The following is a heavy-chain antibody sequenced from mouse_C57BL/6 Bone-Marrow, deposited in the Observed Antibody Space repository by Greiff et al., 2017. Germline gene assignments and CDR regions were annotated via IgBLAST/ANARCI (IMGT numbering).Heavy chain of an antibody. CDR3: ARNLLLLRFLAY. D-gene: IGHD1-1*01. CDR2: IWWDDDK. J-gene: IGHJ3*01. Sequence: QVTLKVSGPGILQPSQTLSLTCSFSGFSLSTFGMGVGWIRQPSGKGLEWLAHIWWDDDKYYNPALKSRLTISKDTSKNQVFLKIANVDTADTATYYCARNLLLLRFLAYWGQGTLVTVSA. CDR1: GFSLSTFGMG. V-gene: IGHV8-8*01.